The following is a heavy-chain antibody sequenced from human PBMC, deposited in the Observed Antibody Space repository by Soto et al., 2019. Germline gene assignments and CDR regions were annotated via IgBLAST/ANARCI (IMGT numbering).Heavy chain of an antibody. D-gene: IGHD1-26*01. Sequence: GGSLRLSCAASGFIFINYGISFVRRAPGKGLEWVSLISDSGGNTYYADSVKGRFTISRDNSKNTLYLQMNSLRAEDTAVYYCAKDFVSGTWYPWGQGTLVTVSS. CDR1: GFIFINYG. CDR2: ISDSGGNT. CDR3: AKDFVSGTWYP. J-gene: IGHJ5*02. V-gene: IGHV3-23*01.